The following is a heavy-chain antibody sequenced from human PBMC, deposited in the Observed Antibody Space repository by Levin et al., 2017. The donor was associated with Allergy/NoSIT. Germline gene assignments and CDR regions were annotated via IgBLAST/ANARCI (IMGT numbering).Heavy chain of an antibody. Sequence: ASVKVSCKASGYTFTSYGISWVRQAPGQGLEWMGWISAYNGNTNYAQKLQGRVTMTTDTSTSTAYMELRSLRSDDTAVYYCARVPDIVVVPAAHLDYWGQGTLVTVSS. J-gene: IGHJ4*02. CDR3: ARVPDIVVVPAAHLDY. CDR1: GYTFTSYG. CDR2: ISAYNGNT. D-gene: IGHD2-2*01. V-gene: IGHV1-18*01.